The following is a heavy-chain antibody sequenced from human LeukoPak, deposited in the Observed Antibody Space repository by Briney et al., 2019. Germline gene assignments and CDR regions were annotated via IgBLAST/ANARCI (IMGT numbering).Heavy chain of an antibody. CDR1: GYTFTGYY. CDR2: INPNSGGT. CDR3: ANLGISSGWYR. Sequence: ASVTVSCKASGYTFTGYYMHWVRQAPGQGLEWMGRINPNSGGTNYAQKFQGRATMTRDTSISTAYMELSRLRSDDTAVYYCANLGISSGWYRWGQGTLVTVSS. V-gene: IGHV1-2*06. J-gene: IGHJ4*02. D-gene: IGHD6-19*01.